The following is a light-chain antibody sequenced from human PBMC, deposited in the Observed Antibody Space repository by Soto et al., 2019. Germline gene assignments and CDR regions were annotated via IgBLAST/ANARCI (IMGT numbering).Light chain of an antibody. V-gene: IGKV1-33*01. CDR3: QQYDNVLFT. CDR1: QDISDY. J-gene: IGKJ4*01. CDR2: DVS. Sequence: DIQMTQSPSSLSASVGDRVTVTCQASQDISDYLNWYQQKPGKAPKLLIYDVSSLETGVPSRFSGSGSGTDFTLTISGLQPEDIATYYCQQYDNVLFTFGGGTKVDIK.